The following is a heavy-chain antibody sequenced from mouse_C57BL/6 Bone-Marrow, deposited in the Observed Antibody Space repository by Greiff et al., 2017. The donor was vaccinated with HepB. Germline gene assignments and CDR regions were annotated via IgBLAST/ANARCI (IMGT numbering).Heavy chain of an antibody. Sequence: VQLQQSGAELVRPGASVKLSCTASGFNIKDDYMHWVKQRPEQGLEWIGWIDPENGDTEYASKFQGKATITADTSSNTAYLQLSSLTSDDTAVYYCTFYGSSFDYWGQGTTLTVSS. D-gene: IGHD1-1*01. CDR2: IDPENGDT. V-gene: IGHV14-4*01. J-gene: IGHJ2*01. CDR1: GFNIKDDY. CDR3: TFYGSSFDY.